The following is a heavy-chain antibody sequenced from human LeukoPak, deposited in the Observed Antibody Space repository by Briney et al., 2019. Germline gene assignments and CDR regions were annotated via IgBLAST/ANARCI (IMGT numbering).Heavy chain of an antibody. CDR3: AKQGRPPNGGRFDY. CDR2: ISGSGGST. Sequence: GGPLRLSCAASGFTFSSYAMSWVRQAPGKGLEWVSAISGSGGSTYYADSVKGRLTTSRDNSKNTLYLQMNSLRAEDTAVYYCAKQGRPPNGGRFDYWGQGALVTVSS. D-gene: IGHD4-23*01. CDR1: GFTFSSYA. J-gene: IGHJ4*02. V-gene: IGHV3-23*01.